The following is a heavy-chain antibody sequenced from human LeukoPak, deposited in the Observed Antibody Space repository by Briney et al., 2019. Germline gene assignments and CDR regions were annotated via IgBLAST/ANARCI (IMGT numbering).Heavy chain of an antibody. CDR3: AKDATLFGDQYFDY. CDR1: GFTFSSHG. V-gene: IGHV3-30*18. J-gene: IGHJ4*02. D-gene: IGHD3-10*01. Sequence: GRSLRLSCAASGFTFSSHGMHWVRKAPGKGLEWVAVTSYDGSTKYYADSAKGRFNISRDNSKNTLYLQMTSLRVDDTAVYYCAKDATLFGDQYFDYWGQGTLVIVSS. CDR2: TSYDGSTK.